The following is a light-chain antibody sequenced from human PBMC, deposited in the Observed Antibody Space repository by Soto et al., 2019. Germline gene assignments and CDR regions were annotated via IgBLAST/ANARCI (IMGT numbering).Light chain of an antibody. J-gene: IGLJ2*01. V-gene: IGLV2-23*01. CDR2: EGN. CDR1: SSDVGNYNL. Sequence: QSVLTQPASVSGSPGQSIAISCAGTSSDVGNYNLVSWYQQHPGKAPKLMVYEGNKRPSGVSSRFSGSKSGNTASLTISGLQAEDEAEYYCCSYAASSGLVVFGGGTQLTVL. CDR3: CSYAASSGLVV.